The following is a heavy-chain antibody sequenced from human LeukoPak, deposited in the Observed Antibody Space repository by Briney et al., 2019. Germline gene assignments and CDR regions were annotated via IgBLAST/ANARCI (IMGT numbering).Heavy chain of an antibody. J-gene: IGHJ4*02. CDR3: ARDSTWRLDY. V-gene: IGHV3-7*03. Sequence: GGSLRLSCTASGFTFSSHWMTWVRQPPGKGLEWVANIKEDGSVKYYVDSVKGRFTISRDNTKNALYLQMNSLRADDTAVYFCARDSTWRLDYWGQGALITVSS. CDR1: GFTFSSHW. CDR2: IKEDGSVK. D-gene: IGHD5-12*01.